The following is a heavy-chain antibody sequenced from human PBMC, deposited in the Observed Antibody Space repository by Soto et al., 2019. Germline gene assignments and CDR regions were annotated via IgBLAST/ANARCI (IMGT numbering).Heavy chain of an antibody. CDR1: GGSVSSGSYY. D-gene: IGHD1-26*01. CDR3: AREKIAGALDF. CDR2: IYYSGST. V-gene: IGHV4-61*01. Sequence: SETLSLTCTVSGGSVSSGSYYWSWIRQPPGKGLEWIGYIYYSGSTNYNPSLKSRVTISVDTSKNQFSLKLSSVTAADTAVYYCAREKIAGALDFWGQGILVTVSS. J-gene: IGHJ4*02.